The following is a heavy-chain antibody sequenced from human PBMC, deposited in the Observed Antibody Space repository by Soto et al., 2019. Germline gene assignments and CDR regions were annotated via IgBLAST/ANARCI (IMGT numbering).Heavy chain of an antibody. CDR1: GGSISSSSYY. J-gene: IGHJ4*02. CDR3: ARRGGVAAATWGY. Sequence: QLQLQESGPGLVKPSETLSLTCTVSGGSISSSSYYWGWIRQPPGKGLEWIGSIYYSGSTYYNPSLKRRVPMSVDTAQTQFSLKLSSVTAADTAVYSCARRGGVAAATWGYWGQGTLVTVSS. V-gene: IGHV4-39*01. CDR2: IYYSGST. D-gene: IGHD6-13*01.